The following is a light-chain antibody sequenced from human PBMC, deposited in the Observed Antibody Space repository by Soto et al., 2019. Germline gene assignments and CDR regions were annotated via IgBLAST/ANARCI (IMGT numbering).Light chain of an antibody. CDR3: QQYNNWYT. CDR2: GAS. J-gene: IGKJ2*01. V-gene: IGKV3-15*01. CDR1: QSVSRN. Sequence: EIVMTQSPATLSLSPGERATLSCRASQSVSRNLAWYQQKTGQDPSLLLYGASTRATGIPARLSGSGSVTEFTITISSLQSEEFAVYYCQQYNNWYTFGQGTKLEIK.